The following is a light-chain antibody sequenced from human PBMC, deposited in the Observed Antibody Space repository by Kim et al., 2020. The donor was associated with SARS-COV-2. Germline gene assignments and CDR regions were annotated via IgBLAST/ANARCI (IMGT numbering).Light chain of an antibody. J-gene: IGLJ2*01. CDR2: EVN. Sequence: QSALTQPPSASGSPGQSVTISCTGTRSDTGTYNHVSWYQHHPGKAPKLIIYEVNKRPSGVLDRFSGSKSGNTASLTVSGLQAEDEADYYCSSYGGSNNVIFGGGTKLTVL. CDR1: RSDTGTYNH. V-gene: IGLV2-8*01. CDR3: SSYGGSNNVI.